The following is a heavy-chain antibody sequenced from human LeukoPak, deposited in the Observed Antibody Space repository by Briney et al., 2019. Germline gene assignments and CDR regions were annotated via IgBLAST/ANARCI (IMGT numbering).Heavy chain of an antibody. J-gene: IGHJ5*02. Sequence: GRSLRLSCAASGFTFSSYGMHWVRQAPGKGLEWVAVIWYDGSNKYYADSVKGRFTISRDNSKNTLYLQMNSLRAEDTAVYYCAKVVNRYCSSTSCQHGFDPWGQGTLVTVSS. CDR3: AKVVNRYCSSTSCQHGFDP. CDR1: GFTFSSYG. CDR2: IWYDGSNK. D-gene: IGHD2-2*01. V-gene: IGHV3-33*06.